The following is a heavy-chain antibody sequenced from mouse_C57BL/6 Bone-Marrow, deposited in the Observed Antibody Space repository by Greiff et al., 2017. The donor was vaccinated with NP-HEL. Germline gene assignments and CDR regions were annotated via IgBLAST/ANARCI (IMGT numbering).Heavy chain of an antibody. Sequence: QVQLMEPGPELVKPGASVKLSCKASGYTFTSYDINWVKQRPGQGLEWIGWIYPCDGSTKYNQKFKGKATLTVDTSSSTAYMQLHSLTSEDSAVYYCATTVVEVVGGTGTTVTVTA. CDR2: IYPCDGST. V-gene: IGHV1-85*01. CDR3: ATTVVEVV. CDR1: GYTFTSYD. D-gene: IGHD1-1*01. J-gene: IGHJ1*03.